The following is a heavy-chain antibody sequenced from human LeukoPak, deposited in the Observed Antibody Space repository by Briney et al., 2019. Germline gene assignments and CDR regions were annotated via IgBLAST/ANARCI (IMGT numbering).Heavy chain of an antibody. V-gene: IGHV3-33*06. CDR1: GFTFSSYG. J-gene: IGHJ4*02. CDR2: IWYDGSNK. Sequence: GGSLRLSCAASGFTFSSYGMHWVRQAPGKGLEWVAVIWYDGSNKYYADSVKGRFTISRDNSKNTLYLQMNSLRAEDTAVYYCAKAAEQEPIDYWGQGTLVTVSS. D-gene: IGHD6-19*01. CDR3: AKAAEQEPIDY.